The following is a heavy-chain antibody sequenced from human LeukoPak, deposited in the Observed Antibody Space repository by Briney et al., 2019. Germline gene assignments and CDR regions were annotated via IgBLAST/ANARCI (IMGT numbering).Heavy chain of an antibody. Sequence: PGRSLRLSCAASGFTFSSYGMHWVRQAPGKELEWVAVISYDGSNKYYADSVKGRFTISRDNSKNTLYLQMNSLRAEDTAVYYCAKDLIWFGEFPLDYWGQGTLVTVSS. CDR2: ISYDGSNK. CDR1: GFTFSSYG. V-gene: IGHV3-30*18. D-gene: IGHD3-10*01. J-gene: IGHJ4*02. CDR3: AKDLIWFGEFPLDY.